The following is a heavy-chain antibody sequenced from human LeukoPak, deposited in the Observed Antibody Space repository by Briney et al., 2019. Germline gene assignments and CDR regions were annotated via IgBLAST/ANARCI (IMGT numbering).Heavy chain of an antibody. CDR1: GYTFTSYG. J-gene: IGHJ4*02. CDR3: ARDQYDYVWGSYRPYFDY. D-gene: IGHD3-16*02. CDR2: ISAYNGHT. V-gene: IGHV1-18*01. Sequence: ASVKVSCKASGYTFTSYGISWVRQAPGQGLEWMGSISAYNGHTKYAQKFQGRVIMTTDTSTSTAYIELRSLRSDDTAVYYCARDQYDYVWGSYRPYFDYWGQGTLVTVSS.